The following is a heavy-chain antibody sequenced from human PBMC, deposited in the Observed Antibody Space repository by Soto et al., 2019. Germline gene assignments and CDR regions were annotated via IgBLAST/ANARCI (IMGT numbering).Heavy chain of an antibody. J-gene: IGHJ5*02. CDR3: ARAMVVTQNWFDP. CDR1: GGSISSVNYY. V-gene: IGHV4-30-4*01. Sequence: QVQLQESGPGLVKPSQTLSLTCTVSGGSISSVNYYWSWIRQPPGKGLEWIGYIYYSGSTYYNPSLRSRVTLSVDTSRNQFSLKLSSVTAADTAVYYCARAMVVTQNWFDPWGQGTLVTVSS. D-gene: IGHD2-21*02. CDR2: IYYSGST.